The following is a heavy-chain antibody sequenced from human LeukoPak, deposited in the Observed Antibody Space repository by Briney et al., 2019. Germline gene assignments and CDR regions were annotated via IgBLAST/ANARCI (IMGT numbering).Heavy chain of an antibody. CDR3: ARLRIAAAGRNYYYYGMDV. J-gene: IGHJ6*02. CDR2: INHSGST. CDR1: GGSFSGYY. Sequence: SETLSLTCAVYGGSFSGYYWSWIRQPPGKGLEWIGEINHSGSTNYNPSLKSRVTISVDTPKNQFSLKLSSVTAADTAVYYCARLRIAAAGRNYYYYGMDVWGQGTTVTVSS. V-gene: IGHV4-34*01. D-gene: IGHD6-13*01.